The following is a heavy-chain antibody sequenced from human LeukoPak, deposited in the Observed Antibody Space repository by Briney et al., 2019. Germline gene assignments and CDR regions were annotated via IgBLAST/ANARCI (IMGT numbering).Heavy chain of an antibody. Sequence: GRSLRLSCAASGLTFSSYGMHWVRQAPGKGLEWVAVIWYDGSNKYYADSVKGRFTISRDNSKNTLYLQMNSLRAEDTAVYYCATSGSYYRFEYWGQGTLVTVSS. V-gene: IGHV3-33*01. CDR1: GLTFSSYG. J-gene: IGHJ4*02. CDR3: ATSGSYYRFEY. CDR2: IWYDGSNK. D-gene: IGHD1-26*01.